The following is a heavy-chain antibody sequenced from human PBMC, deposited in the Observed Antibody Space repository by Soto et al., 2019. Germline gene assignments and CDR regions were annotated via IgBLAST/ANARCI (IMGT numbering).Heavy chain of an antibody. CDR3: ARGYNYYGSGSTRLHYMDV. J-gene: IGHJ6*03. D-gene: IGHD3-10*01. CDR2: INPNSGGT. CDR1: GYTFTGYY. V-gene: IGHV1-2*04. Sequence: ASVKVSCKASGYTFTGYYMHWVRQAPGQGLEWMGWINPNSGGTNYAQKFQGWVTMTRDTSISTAYMELSRLRSDDTAVYYCARGYNYYGSGSTRLHYMDVWGKGTTVTVS.